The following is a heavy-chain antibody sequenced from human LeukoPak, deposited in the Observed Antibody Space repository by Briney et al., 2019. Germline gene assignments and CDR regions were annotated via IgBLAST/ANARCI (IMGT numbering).Heavy chain of an antibody. CDR1: GGSISSSSYY. J-gene: IGHJ3*02. V-gene: IGHV4-39*01. CDR3: ARLSGITMIVVVISDAFDI. Sequence: SETLSLTCTVSGGSISSSSYYWDWIRQPPGKGLEWIGSIYYSGSTYYNPSLKSRVTISVDTSKNQFSLKLSSVTAADTAVYYCARLSGITMIVVVISDAFDIWGQGTMVTVSS. CDR2: IYYSGST. D-gene: IGHD3-22*01.